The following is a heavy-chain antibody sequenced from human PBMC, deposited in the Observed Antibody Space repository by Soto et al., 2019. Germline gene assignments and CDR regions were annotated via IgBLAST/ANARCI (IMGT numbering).Heavy chain of an antibody. CDR2: ISAYNGNT. V-gene: IGHV1-18*01. J-gene: IGHJ5*02. D-gene: IGHD2-2*01. Sequence: ASVKVSCKASGYTFTSYGISWVRRAPGQGLEWMGWISAYNGNTNYAQKLQGRVTMTTDTSTSTAYMELRSLRSDDTAVYYCARDPIPIVVPAAAGHWFDPWGQGTLVTVPQ. CDR3: ARDPIPIVVPAAAGHWFDP. CDR1: GYTFTSYG.